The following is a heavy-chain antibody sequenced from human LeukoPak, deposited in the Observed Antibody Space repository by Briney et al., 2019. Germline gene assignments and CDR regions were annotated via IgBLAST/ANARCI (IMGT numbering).Heavy chain of an antibody. CDR2: ISAYNGNT. D-gene: IGHD3-10*01. V-gene: IGHV1-18*01. CDR3: ARDPYYYGSGSQSLAPGYSFDP. Sequence: ASVKVSCKASGYTFTSYGISWVRQAPGQGLEWMGWISAYNGNTNHAQKLQGRVTMTTDTSTSTAYMELRSLRSEDTAVYYCARDPYYYGSGSQSLAPGYSFDPWGQGTLVTVSS. CDR1: GYTFTSYG. J-gene: IGHJ5*02.